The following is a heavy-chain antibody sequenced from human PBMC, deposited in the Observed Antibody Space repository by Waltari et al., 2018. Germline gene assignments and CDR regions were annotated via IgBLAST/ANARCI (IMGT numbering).Heavy chain of an antibody. CDR2: INHSGST. CDR1: GGSFSGYY. V-gene: IGHV4-34*01. Sequence: QVQLQQWGAGLLKPSETLSLTCAVYGGSFSGYYWSWIRQPPGKGLEWIGEINHSGSTTSTPPHKSRVTIPVAPSKNQFPRKLSSVPAADTAVYYGAGGHGLGGPPRVYYYSYYYMASWGKGTTAT. D-gene: IGHD3-16*01. J-gene: IGHJ6*03. CDR3: AGGHGLGGPPRVYYYSYYYMAS.